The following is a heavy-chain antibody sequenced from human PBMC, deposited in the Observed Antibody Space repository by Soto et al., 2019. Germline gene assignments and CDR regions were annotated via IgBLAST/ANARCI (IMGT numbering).Heavy chain of an antibody. Sequence: QGTLKESDPTLGKPTKTLTLTCSFSGFSLSTSGVGVGWIRQPPGKALEWLAHIYWIGDEHYRPTLKSRLSITHATDNIEVMLKRTYMDRVDTTTYYVTRRLAARIIFALHILGQGIIVTVS. V-gene: IGHV2-5*01. CDR1: GFSLSTSGVG. J-gene: IGHJ3*02. CDR3: TRRLAARIIFALHI. CDR2: IYWIGDE. D-gene: IGHD6-6*01.